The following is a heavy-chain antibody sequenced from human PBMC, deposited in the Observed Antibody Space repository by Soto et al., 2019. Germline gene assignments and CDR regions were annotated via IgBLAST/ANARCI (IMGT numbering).Heavy chain of an antibody. J-gene: IGHJ4*02. D-gene: IGHD6-13*01. V-gene: IGHV4-59*01. CDR3: ARGVKPTGFDY. Sequence: SETLSLTCAVYGGSFSGYYWSWIRQPPGKGLEWIGYIYYSGSTNYNPSLKSRVTISVDTSKNQFSLKLSSVTAADTAVYYCARGVKPTGFDYWGQGTLVTVSS. CDR2: IYYSGST. CDR1: GGSFSGYY.